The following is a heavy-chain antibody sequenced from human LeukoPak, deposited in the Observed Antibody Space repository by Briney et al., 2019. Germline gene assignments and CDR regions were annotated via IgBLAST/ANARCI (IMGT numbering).Heavy chain of an antibody. V-gene: IGHV3-53*05. CDR3: AKDRGVVTTANYYMDV. Sequence: GGSLRLSCAASGFTVSSNYMSWVRQAPGKGLEWVSVIYSGGSTYYADSVKGRFTISRDNSKNTLYLQMNSLRAEDTAVYYCAKDRGVVTTANYYMDVWGKGTTVTVSS. J-gene: IGHJ6*03. CDR2: IYSGGST. D-gene: IGHD3-3*01. CDR1: GFTVSSNY.